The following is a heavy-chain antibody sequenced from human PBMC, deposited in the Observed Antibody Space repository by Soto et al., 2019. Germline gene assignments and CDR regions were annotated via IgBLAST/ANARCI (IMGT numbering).Heavy chain of an antibody. V-gene: IGHV1-2*04. CDR1: GYTFTGYY. J-gene: IGHJ3*02. CDR2: INPNSGGT. CDR3: ARGAEGAVTYVGAFDI. D-gene: IGHD6-19*01. Sequence: GASVKVSCKASGYTFTGYYMHWVRQAPGQGLEWMGWINPNSGGTNYAQKFQGWVTMTRDTSISTAYMELGRLRSDDTAVYYCARGAEGAVTYVGAFDIWGQGTMVTVSS.